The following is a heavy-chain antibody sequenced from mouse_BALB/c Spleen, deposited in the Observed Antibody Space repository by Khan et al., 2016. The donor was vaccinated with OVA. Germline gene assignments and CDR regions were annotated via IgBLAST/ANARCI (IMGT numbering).Heavy chain of an antibody. J-gene: IGHJ3*01. V-gene: IGHV1-77*01. CDR1: GYTFTDYY. CDR3: ARRNYCGYTVAY. CDR2: ISPGSGDT. Sequence: QVQLQQSGAELARPGASVKLSCKASGYTFTDYYINWVKLRTGQGLEWIGEISPGSGDTYYNERFKGKATLTADKSSSTAYMQLSSLTSEDSAVDFCARRNYCGYTVAYWGQGTLVPVSA. D-gene: IGHD1-2*01.